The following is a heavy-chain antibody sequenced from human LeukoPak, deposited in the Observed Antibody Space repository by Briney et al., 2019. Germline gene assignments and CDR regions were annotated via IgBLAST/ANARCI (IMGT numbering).Heavy chain of an antibody. V-gene: IGHV3-9*01. CDR2: ISWNSGSI. Sequence: GGSLRLSCAASGFTFDDYAMHWVRQAPVKGLEWVSGISWNSGSIGYADSVKGRFTISRDNAKNSLYLQMNSLRAEDTALYYCAKGRIAVAGTEIDYWGQGTLVTVSS. D-gene: IGHD6-19*01. CDR3: AKGRIAVAGTEIDY. J-gene: IGHJ4*02. CDR1: GFTFDDYA.